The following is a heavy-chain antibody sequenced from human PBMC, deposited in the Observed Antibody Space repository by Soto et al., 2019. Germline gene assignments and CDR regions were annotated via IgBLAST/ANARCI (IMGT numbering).Heavy chain of an antibody. V-gene: IGHV3-72*01. D-gene: IGHD1-26*01. CDR3: ATGTVGAMDY. CDR1: GFTFSDHY. CDR2: TRNKVDSYTT. Sequence: GVLSLSCAASGFTFSDHYMEWVRQAPGKGLEWVGRTRNKVDSYTTEYAASVRGRFTISRDDSKTSLYLQMNSLKTEDTALYYCATGTVGAMDYWGQGTLVTVSS. J-gene: IGHJ4*02.